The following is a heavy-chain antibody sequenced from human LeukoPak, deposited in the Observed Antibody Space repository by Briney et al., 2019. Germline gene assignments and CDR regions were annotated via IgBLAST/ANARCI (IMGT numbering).Heavy chain of an antibody. CDR1: GGTFSSYA. J-gene: IGHJ4*02. CDR2: IIPIFGTA. D-gene: IGHD3-10*01. CDR3: ARDATLLWFGETLGGNFDY. V-gene: IGHV1-69*01. Sequence: ASVKVSCKASGGTFSSYAISWVRQAPGQGLEWMGGIIPIFGTANYAQKFQGRVTITADESTSTAYMELSSLRSEDTAVYYCARDATLLWFGETLGGNFDYWGQGTLVTVSS.